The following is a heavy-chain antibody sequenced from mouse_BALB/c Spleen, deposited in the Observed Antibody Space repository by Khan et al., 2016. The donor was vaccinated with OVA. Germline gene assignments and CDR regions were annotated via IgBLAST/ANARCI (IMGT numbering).Heavy chain of an antibody. CDR3: ARSTTEYAMDC. CDR2: INPRSGYT. V-gene: IGHV1-4*01. Sequence: QVQLKQSGAELARPGASVKMSCKASGYTFTSHTMHWVKQRPGQGLEWIGYINPRSGYTNYNQKFNDKATLTADKSSSTAYMQLSSLTSEDSAVYYWARSTTEYAMDCWGQGTSVTGYS. CDR1: GYTFTSHT. D-gene: IGHD2-14*01. J-gene: IGHJ4*01.